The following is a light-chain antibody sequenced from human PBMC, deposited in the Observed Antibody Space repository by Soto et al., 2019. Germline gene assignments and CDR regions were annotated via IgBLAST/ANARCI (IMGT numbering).Light chain of an antibody. Sequence: EIVLTQSPGTLSLSPGERATLSCRASQSVSSSYLAWYQQKPGQAPRLLIYGASSRATGIPDRFSGSGSGTDFTLSISRLEPEDFVVYYCQQYSSSPFPFGPGTKVDIK. V-gene: IGKV3-20*01. CDR2: GAS. CDR1: QSVSSSY. J-gene: IGKJ3*01. CDR3: QQYSSSPFP.